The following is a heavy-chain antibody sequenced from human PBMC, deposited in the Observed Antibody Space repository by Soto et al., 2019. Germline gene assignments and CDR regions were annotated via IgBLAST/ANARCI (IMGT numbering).Heavy chain of an antibody. CDR1: GFTFSSKP. CDR3: AKAANYNNPPYNWFDP. V-gene: IGHV3-23*01. D-gene: IGHD4-4*01. J-gene: IGHJ5*02. Sequence: EVQLLESGGGLVQPGGSRGLSCAASGFTFSSKPMSWFRQAQGKGLEGVSAISGAGGTSYYTDSVKGRFTISRDNSKNTLYLQMNSLRAGDTAVYYCAKAANYNNPPYNWFDPWGQGTLVTVSS. CDR2: ISGAGGTS.